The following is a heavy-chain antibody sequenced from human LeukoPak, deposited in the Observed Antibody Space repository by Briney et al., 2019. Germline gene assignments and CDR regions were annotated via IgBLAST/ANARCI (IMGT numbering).Heavy chain of an antibody. CDR2: ISSSSSYI. Sequence: PGGSLRLSCAASGFTFCSYSMNWGRQAPGKGLEWVSSISSSSSYIYYADSVKGRFTISRDNAKNSLYLQMNSLRAEDTAVYYCAREFASSMDVWGQGTTVTVSS. V-gene: IGHV3-21*01. J-gene: IGHJ6*02. D-gene: IGHD3-16*01. CDR3: AREFASSMDV. CDR1: GFTFCSYS.